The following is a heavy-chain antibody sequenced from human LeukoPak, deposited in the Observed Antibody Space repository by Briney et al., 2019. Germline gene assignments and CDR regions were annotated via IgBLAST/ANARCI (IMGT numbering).Heavy chain of an antibody. D-gene: IGHD6-19*01. Sequence: GGSLRLSCAASGFTVSRNHMSWVRQAPGKGLEWVSIIYSGGGTYYADSVKGRFTISRDNSKNTLYLQMNSLRAEDTAVYYCARDQYSSGWYTDYWGQGTLVTVSS. V-gene: IGHV3-53*01. CDR1: GFTVSRNH. CDR3: ARDQYSSGWYTDY. CDR2: IYSGGGT. J-gene: IGHJ4*02.